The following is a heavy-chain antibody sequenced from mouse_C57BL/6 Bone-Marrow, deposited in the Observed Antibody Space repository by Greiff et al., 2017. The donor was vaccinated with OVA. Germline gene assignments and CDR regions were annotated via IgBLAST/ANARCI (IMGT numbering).Heavy chain of an antibody. CDR2: IRSKSSNYAT. CDR1: GFTFNTYA. CDR3: VGEGITTVVATDYAMDY. V-gene: IGHV10-3*01. Sequence: DVHLVESGGGLVQPKGSLKLSCAASGFTFNTYAMHWVRQAPGKGLEWVARIRSKSSNYATYYADSVKDRFTISRDDSQSMLYLQMNNLKTEDTAMYYCVGEGITTVVATDYAMDYWGQGTSVTVSS. D-gene: IGHD1-1*01. J-gene: IGHJ4*01.